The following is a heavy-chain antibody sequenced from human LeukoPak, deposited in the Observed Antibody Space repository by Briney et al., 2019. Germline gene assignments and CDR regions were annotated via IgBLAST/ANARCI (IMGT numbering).Heavy chain of an antibody. Sequence: ASVKVSCKASGYTFTSYGISWVRQAPGQGLEWMGWISAYNGNTNYAQKLQGRVTMTTDTSTSTAYMELRSLRSDDTAVYYCARALPDTYDYVWGSNPYYFDYWGQGTLVTVSS. CDR3: ARALPDTYDYVWGSNPYYFDY. J-gene: IGHJ4*02. D-gene: IGHD3-16*01. CDR1: GYTFTSYG. V-gene: IGHV1-18*01. CDR2: ISAYNGNT.